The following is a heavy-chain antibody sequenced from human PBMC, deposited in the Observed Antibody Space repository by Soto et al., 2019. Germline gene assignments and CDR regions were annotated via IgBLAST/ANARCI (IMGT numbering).Heavy chain of an antibody. CDR2: ISGYNGNT. V-gene: IGHV1-18*01. D-gene: IGHD1-1*01. Sequence: QVQLVQSGAEVKKPGASVKVSCKSSGYTFTSYGISWVRQAPGQGLEWMGWISGYNGNTNYAQKLQGRVTMTTDTYTSPAYMELRSMRSDDTAVYYWARDEGYKCNDGGWFDPWGQGTLVTVSS. CDR3: ARDEGYKCNDGGWFDP. CDR1: GYTFTSYG. J-gene: IGHJ5*02.